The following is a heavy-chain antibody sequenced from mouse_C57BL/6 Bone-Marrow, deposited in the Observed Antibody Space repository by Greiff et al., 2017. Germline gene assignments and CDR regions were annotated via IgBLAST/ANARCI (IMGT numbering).Heavy chain of an antibody. V-gene: IGHV1-81*01. Sequence: QVQLQQSGAELARPGASVKLSCKASGYTFTSYGLSWVKQRTGQGLEWIGEIYPRSGNTYYNEKFKGKATLTADKSSSTAYMELRSLTSDDSAVYFCARGTTVVAPFAYWGQGTLVTVSA. J-gene: IGHJ3*01. CDR3: ARGTTVVAPFAY. D-gene: IGHD1-1*01. CDR2: IYPRSGNT. CDR1: GYTFTSYG.